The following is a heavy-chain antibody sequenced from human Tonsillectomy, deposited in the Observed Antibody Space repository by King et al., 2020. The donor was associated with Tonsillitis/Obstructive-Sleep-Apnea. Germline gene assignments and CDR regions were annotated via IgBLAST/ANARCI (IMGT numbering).Heavy chain of an antibody. J-gene: IGHJ5*02. CDR1: GVSISNNHW. D-gene: IGHD2-21*01. CDR3: ARLFQRWSENWFDP. CDR2: IYHSGRT. Sequence: QLQESGPGLVKPSGTLSLTCAVSGVSISNNHWWTWVRQPPGKGLEWIGEIYHSGRTNYNPSLKTRVALSVDKSKNQFSLRLTSVTAADTAVYFCARLFQRWSENWFDPWGQGTLVIVSS. V-gene: IGHV4-4*02.